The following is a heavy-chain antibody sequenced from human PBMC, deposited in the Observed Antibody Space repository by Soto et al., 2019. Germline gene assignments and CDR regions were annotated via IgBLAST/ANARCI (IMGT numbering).Heavy chain of an antibody. V-gene: IGHV3-33*01. J-gene: IGHJ6*02. CDR1: GFTFSSYG. Sequence: QVQLVESGGGVVQPGRSLRLSCAASGFTFSSYGMHWVRQAPGKGLEWVAVIWYDGSNKYYADSVKGRFTISRDNSKNPLYLQMNSLRAEDTAVYYCARVRAGSSVAGYGMDVWGQGTTVTVSS. D-gene: IGHD6-19*01. CDR3: ARVRAGSSVAGYGMDV. CDR2: IWYDGSNK.